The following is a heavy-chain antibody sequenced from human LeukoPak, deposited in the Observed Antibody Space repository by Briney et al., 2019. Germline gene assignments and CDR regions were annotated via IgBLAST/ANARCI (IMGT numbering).Heavy chain of an antibody. Sequence: SVKVSCKASGGTFSRYAISWVRQAPGQGLEWMGRIVPIIGIVNYAQKFQGRVTITADKSTSTAYMELSSLRSEDTAVYYCARVPSGYTPNANYYYYGMDVWGQGTTVTVSS. CDR2: IVPIIGIV. V-gene: IGHV1-69*04. CDR3: ARVPSGYTPNANYYYYGMDV. J-gene: IGHJ6*02. CDR1: GGTFSRYA. D-gene: IGHD5-12*01.